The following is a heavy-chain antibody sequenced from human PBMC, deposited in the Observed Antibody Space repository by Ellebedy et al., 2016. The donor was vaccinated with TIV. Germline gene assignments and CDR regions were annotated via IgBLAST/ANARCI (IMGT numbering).Heavy chain of an antibody. V-gene: IGHV1-18*01. CDR3: ARGGQPRYYDSSGAPEYFQH. Sequence: AASVKVSRKASGYTFTSYGISWVRQAPRQGLEWVGWISAYNGNTNYAQKLQGRVTMTTETSTSTAYMELRSLRSDDTAVYYCARGGQPRYYDSSGAPEYFQHWGQGTLVTVSS. J-gene: IGHJ1*01. D-gene: IGHD3-22*01. CDR2: ISAYNGNT. CDR1: GYTFTSYG.